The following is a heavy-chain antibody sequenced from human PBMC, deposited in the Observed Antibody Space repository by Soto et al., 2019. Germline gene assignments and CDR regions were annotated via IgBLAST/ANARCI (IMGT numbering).Heavy chain of an antibody. V-gene: IGHV5-51*01. J-gene: IGHJ6*02. D-gene: IGHD3-10*01. CDR3: ARRGFGEFYYYYYGMDV. CDR2: IYPGDSDT. CDR1: GYSFTSYW. Sequence: LGESLKISCKGSGYSFTSYWIGWVRQMPGKGLEWMGIIYPGDSDTRYSPSFQGQVTISADKSISTAYLQWSSLKASDTAMYYCARRGFGEFYYYYYGMDVWGQGTTVTVSS.